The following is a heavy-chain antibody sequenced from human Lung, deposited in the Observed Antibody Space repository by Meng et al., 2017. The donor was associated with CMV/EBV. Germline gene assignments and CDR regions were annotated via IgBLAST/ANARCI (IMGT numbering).Heavy chain of an antibody. D-gene: IGHD1-20*01. CDR3: ARMSYDWDDQESNWFDP. CDR1: YTFTNYD. V-gene: IGHV1-8*03. Sequence: YTFTNYDVNWVRQATGQGLEWMGWMNPNRGNTGYAQKFQGRVTITRDTSIGTAYMELSSLRSEDTAVYYCARMSYDWDDQESNWFDPWGQGTLVTVSS. CDR2: MNPNRGNT. J-gene: IGHJ5*02.